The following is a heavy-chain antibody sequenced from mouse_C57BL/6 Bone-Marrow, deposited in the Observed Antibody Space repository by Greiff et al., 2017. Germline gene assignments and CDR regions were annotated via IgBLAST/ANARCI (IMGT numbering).Heavy chain of an antibody. V-gene: IGHV14-4*01. J-gene: IGHJ1*03. D-gene: IGHD2-4*01. CDR2: IDPENGYT. Sequence: EVQLQQSGAELVRPGASVKLSCTASGFNINDDYMHWVKQRPEQGLEWIGWIDPENGYTEYASKFQGKATITADPSSNTAYLQLSSLTSEDTAVXYCTTVNDYDGYVDVWGTGTTVTVSS. CDR3: TTVNDYDGYVDV. CDR1: GFNINDDY.